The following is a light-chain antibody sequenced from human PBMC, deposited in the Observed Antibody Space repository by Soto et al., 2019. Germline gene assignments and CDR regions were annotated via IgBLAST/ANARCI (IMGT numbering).Light chain of an antibody. V-gene: IGLV1-40*01. J-gene: IGLJ1*01. CDR3: QSYDSSLSGFYV. CDR2: GNS. Sequence: QSVLTQPPSVSGAPGQRVTISCTGSSSNIGAGYDVHWYQQLPGTAPKLLIYGNSNRPSGVPDRFSGSKSGPSASLAITGLQDEDEADYYCQSYDSSLSGFYVFGTGTKLTVL. CDR1: SSNIGAGYD.